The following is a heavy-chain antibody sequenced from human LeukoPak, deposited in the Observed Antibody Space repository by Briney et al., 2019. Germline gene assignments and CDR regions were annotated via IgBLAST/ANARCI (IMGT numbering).Heavy chain of an antibody. CDR3: AREDYGDYGYYYGMDV. CDR1: GFTVSSNY. V-gene: IGHV3-66*02. Sequence: GGSLRLSCAASGFTVSSNYMSWVRQAPGKGLEWVSVIHSGGSTYYADSVKGRFTISRDNSKNTLYLQMNSLRAEDTAVYYCAREDYGDYGYYYGMDVWAKGPRSPSP. D-gene: IGHD4-17*01. J-gene: IGHJ6*02. CDR2: IHSGGST.